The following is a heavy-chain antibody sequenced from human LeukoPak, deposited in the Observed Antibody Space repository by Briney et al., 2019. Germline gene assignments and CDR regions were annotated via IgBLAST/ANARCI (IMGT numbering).Heavy chain of an antibody. CDR2: IYYSGST. Sequence: SETLSLTCTLSGGSLSSYYWSRIRQTPGKGLGWIGYIYYSGSTNYNPSLKSRVTISVDTSKNQFSLKLSSVTAADTAVYYCARELEIAVAGRDYFDYWGQGTLVTVSS. CDR3: ARELEIAVAGRDYFDY. D-gene: IGHD6-19*01. V-gene: IGHV4-59*01. J-gene: IGHJ4*02. CDR1: GGSLSSYY.